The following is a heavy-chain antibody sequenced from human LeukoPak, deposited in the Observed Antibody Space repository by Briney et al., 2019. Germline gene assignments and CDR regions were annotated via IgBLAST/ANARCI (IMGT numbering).Heavy chain of an antibody. D-gene: IGHD2-2*01. J-gene: IGHJ6*03. CDR2: IYISGST. V-gene: IGHV4-61*02. CDR3: ARVGNIVVGDYYYMDV. Sequence: PSETLSLTCTVSGGSISSGSYYWSWIRQPAGKGLEWIGRIYISGSTNYSPSLKSRVTISVDTSKNQFSLKLSSVTAADTAVYYCARVGNIVVGDYYYMDVWGKGTTVTVSS. CDR1: GGSISSGSYY.